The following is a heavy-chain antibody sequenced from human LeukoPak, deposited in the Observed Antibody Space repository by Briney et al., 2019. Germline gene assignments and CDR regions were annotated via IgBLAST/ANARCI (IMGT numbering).Heavy chain of an antibody. CDR1: GFTFSGSS. D-gene: IGHD1-1*01. CDR2: MRSKTNSYPT. CDR3: TRYNVGFEY. Sequence: GVSLSLLCAACGFTFSGSSMHWARQASGKGLEWVGRMRSKTNSYPTSYPAAAKATFDLPRDDSKNTAYLQMKSRKTGDTAVYYCTRYNVGFEYWGQGTLVTVPS. J-gene: IGHJ4*02. V-gene: IGHV3-73*01.